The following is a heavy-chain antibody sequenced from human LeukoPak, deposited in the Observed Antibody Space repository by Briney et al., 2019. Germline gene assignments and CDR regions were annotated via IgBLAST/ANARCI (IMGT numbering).Heavy chain of an antibody. CDR2: ISGSGGST. J-gene: IGHJ4*02. CDR3: AKFLLGGTVTTGFDY. D-gene: IGHD4-17*01. Sequence: PGGSLRLSCAASGFTFSSYAMSWVRRAPGKGLEWVSAISGSGGSTYYADSVKGRFTISRDNSKNTLYLQMNSLRAEDTAVYYCAKFLLGGTVTTGFDYWGQGTLVTVSS. V-gene: IGHV3-23*01. CDR1: GFTFSSYA.